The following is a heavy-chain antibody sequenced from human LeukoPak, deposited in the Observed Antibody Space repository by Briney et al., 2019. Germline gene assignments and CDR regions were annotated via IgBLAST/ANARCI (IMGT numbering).Heavy chain of an antibody. CDR3: AKNTQIVVVMGYFDH. D-gene: IGHD3-22*01. CDR1: GFTFSSYA. CDR2: ISGSGGST. Sequence: PGGSLRLSCAASGFTFSSYAMSWVRQAPGKGLEWVSAISGSGGSTYYADSVKGRFTISRDNSKNTLYLQMNSLRAEDTAVYYCAKNTQIVVVMGYFDHWGQGILVTVSS. J-gene: IGHJ4*02. V-gene: IGHV3-23*01.